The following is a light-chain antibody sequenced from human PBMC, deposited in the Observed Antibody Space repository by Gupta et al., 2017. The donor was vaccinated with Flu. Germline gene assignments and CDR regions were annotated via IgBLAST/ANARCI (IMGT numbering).Light chain of an antibody. CDR2: VGS. V-gene: IGKV1-39*01. Sequence: DIPMTPSPSSLPASVGARVTIACRASRNNNSYLNWYQQKPGKAPKLLIYVGSNLQSGVPSRFSGGGSGTDFSLTISSLQPEDIATYYCQQTDYAPLTFGEGTKVEI. CDR1: RNNNSY. CDR3: QQTDYAPLT. J-gene: IGKJ4*01.